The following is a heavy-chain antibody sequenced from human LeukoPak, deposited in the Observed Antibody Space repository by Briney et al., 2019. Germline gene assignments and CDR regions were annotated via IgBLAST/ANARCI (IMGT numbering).Heavy chain of an antibody. J-gene: IGHJ4*02. CDR3: SVSMSTIDF. CDR2: VDPEDGEA. V-gene: IGHV1-69-2*01. CDR1: AYIFIDYY. D-gene: IGHD2/OR15-2a*01. Sequence: ASVKVSCKASAYIFIDYYMHWVRQAPGKGLEWMGRVDPEDGEAIYAEKFQGRVSLTADTSTDTSYMELSSLRFEDTAVYYCSVSMSTIDFWDQGTLVTVSS.